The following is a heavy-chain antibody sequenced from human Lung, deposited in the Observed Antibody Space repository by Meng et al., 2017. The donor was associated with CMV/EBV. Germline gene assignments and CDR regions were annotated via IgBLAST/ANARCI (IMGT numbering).Heavy chain of an antibody. Sequence: QVQLVESGGGVVQPGRSLRLSCAASGFTFSSYAMHWVRQAPGKGLEWVAVISYDGSNKYYADSVKGRFTISRDNSKNTLYLQMNSLRAEDTAVYYCARGGSYGVYFDYWGQGPLVTVAS. D-gene: IGHD1-26*01. CDR2: ISYDGSNK. CDR3: ARGGSYGVYFDY. V-gene: IGHV3-30-3*01. J-gene: IGHJ4*02. CDR1: GFTFSSYA.